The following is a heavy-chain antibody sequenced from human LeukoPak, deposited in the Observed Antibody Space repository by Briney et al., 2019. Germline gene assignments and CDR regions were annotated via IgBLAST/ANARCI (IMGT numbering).Heavy chain of an antibody. CDR1: GFSFSSYW. CDR3: APHYDWTFDC. Sequence: PGGSLRLSCAASGFSFSSYWMTWVRQAPGKGLEWVANIKPDGSEEYYVDSVKGRFSISRDNAKNSLYLQMNSLRGEDTAVYYCAPHYDWTFDCWGQGTLVTVSS. CDR2: IKPDGSEE. J-gene: IGHJ4*02. V-gene: IGHV3-7*01. D-gene: IGHD1-1*01.